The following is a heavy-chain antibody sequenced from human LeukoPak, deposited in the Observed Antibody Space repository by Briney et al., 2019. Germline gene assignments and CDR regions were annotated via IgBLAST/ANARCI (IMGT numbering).Heavy chain of an antibody. CDR2: IRFDESIGNGE. V-gene: IGHV3-30*02. CDR1: GFTFSSSG. Sequence: PGGSLRLSCAASGFTFSSSGMHWVRQAPGKGLEWVAFIRFDESIGNGEYYADSVKGRFTISRDNSKNTLYLQMNSLRVEDSALYFCAKAVGEWDVLDYWGQGTLVTVSS. J-gene: IGHJ4*02. CDR3: AKAVGEWDVLDY. D-gene: IGHD3-16*01.